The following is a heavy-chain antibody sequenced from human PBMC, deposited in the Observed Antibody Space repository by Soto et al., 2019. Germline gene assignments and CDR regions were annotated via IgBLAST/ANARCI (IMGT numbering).Heavy chain of an antibody. CDR3: ARDRRVSNWNGPNWFDP. Sequence: ASVKVSCXASGYTFTGYYMHWVRQAPGQGLEWMGWINPNSGGTNYAQRFQGRVTMTRDTSISTAYMELSRLRSDDTAVYYCARDRRVSNWNGPNWFDPWGQGTLVTVSS. CDR2: INPNSGGT. CDR1: GYTFTGYY. V-gene: IGHV1-2*02. D-gene: IGHD1-20*01. J-gene: IGHJ5*02.